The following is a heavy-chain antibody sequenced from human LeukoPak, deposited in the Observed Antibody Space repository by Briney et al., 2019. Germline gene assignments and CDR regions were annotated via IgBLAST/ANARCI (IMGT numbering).Heavy chain of an antibody. CDR3: ARHPIAAAAFDY. Sequence: GESLKISFKGSGXSFTSYCIGWVRQMPGKGLEWMGIIYPGDSDTRYSPSFQGQVTISADKSISTAYLQWSSLKASDTAMYYCARHPIAAAAFDYWGQGTLVTVSS. J-gene: IGHJ4*02. V-gene: IGHV5-51*01. D-gene: IGHD6-13*01. CDR1: GXSFTSYC. CDR2: IYPGDSDT.